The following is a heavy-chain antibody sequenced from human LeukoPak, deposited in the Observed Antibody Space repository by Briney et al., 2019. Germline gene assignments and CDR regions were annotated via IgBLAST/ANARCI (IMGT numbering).Heavy chain of an antibody. CDR3: ARDNSLDDNAWWFDP. CDR1: GYSFSNYG. J-gene: IGHJ5*02. V-gene: IGHV1-46*01. D-gene: IGHD3-22*01. Sequence: ASVRVSCKASGYSFSNYGISWVRQAPGQGLEWMGLINPTGDSTAYAQKFQGRVTMTRDMSTSTDYLELSSLRSEDTAIYYCARDNSLDDNAWWFDPWGQGTLVTVSS. CDR2: INPTGDST.